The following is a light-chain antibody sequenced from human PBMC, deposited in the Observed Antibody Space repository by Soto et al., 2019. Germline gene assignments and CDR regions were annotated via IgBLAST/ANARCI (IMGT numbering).Light chain of an antibody. J-gene: IGKJ1*01. CDR2: KAS. V-gene: IGKV1-5*03. CDR1: QDIRKY. CDR3: QHYNSYSEA. Sequence: IQMTQSPSSLSASVVDRVTITCQATQDIRKYLNWYQQKPGKAPKLLIYKASTLKSGVPSRFSGSGSGTEFTLTISSLQPDDFATYYCQHYNSYSEAFGQGTKVDI.